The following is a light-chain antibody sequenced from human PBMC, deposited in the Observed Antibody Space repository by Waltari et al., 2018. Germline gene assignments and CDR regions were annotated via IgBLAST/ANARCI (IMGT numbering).Light chain of an antibody. CDR3: ASWDDSLSGWV. Sequence: QSVLTQPPSASGTPGQRVTISCSGSSSNIGSDYVYWFQQLPGTAPKLLIYKNNQRPSGVPDRFSGSKSGASASLAISGLRSEDEADYYGASWDDSLSGWVFGGGTKLTLL. J-gene: IGLJ3*02. CDR1: SSNIGSDY. CDR2: KNN. V-gene: IGLV1-47*01.